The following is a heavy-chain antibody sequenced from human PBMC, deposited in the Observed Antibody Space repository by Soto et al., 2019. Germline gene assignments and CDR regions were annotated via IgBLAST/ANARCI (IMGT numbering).Heavy chain of an antibody. Sequence: PSETLSLTCAVSGGSVSSGSYYWSWIRQPPGKGLEWIGYIYYSGSTNYNPSLKSRVTISVDTSKNQFSLKLSSVTAADTAVYYCARDDYDRRIYGMDVWGQGTTVTVSS. D-gene: IGHD3-22*01. J-gene: IGHJ6*02. V-gene: IGHV4-61*01. CDR1: GGSVSSGSYY. CDR3: ARDDYDRRIYGMDV. CDR2: IYYSGST.